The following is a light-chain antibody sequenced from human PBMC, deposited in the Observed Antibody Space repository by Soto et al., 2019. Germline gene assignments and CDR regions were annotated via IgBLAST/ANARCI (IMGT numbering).Light chain of an antibody. CDR2: GAS. CDR3: QQYNNWPQT. CDR1: QSVSSN. V-gene: IGKV3-15*01. J-gene: IGKJ1*01. Sequence: EIVMTQSPATLSVSPGERATLSCRASQSVSSNLAWYQQKPGQAPRLLIYGASTRATCIPARFSGSGSGTEFTLTISSLQSEDFAIFYCQQYNNWPQTFGQWTKVEIK.